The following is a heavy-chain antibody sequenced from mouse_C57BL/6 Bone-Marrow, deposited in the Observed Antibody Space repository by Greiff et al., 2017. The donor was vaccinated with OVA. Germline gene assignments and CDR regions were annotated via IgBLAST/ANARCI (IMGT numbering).Heavy chain of an antibody. CDR2: IRNKANNPAS. Sequence: EVKVEESGGGLVQPGGSMKLSCAASGFTFSDAWMDWVRQSPEKGLEWVAEIRNKANNPASYYAESVKGRFTISRDDSKSSVYLQMNSLRAEDTVIYYCGSYEFAYWGKGTLVTVSA. D-gene: IGHD1-1*02. CDR3: GSYEFAY. CDR1: GFTFSDAW. J-gene: IGHJ3*01. V-gene: IGHV6-6*01.